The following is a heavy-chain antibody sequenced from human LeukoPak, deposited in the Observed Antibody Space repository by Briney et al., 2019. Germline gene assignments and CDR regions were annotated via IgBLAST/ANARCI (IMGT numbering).Heavy chain of an antibody. CDR3: GRLGVGSETVS. V-gene: IGHV3-30*04. Sequence: QLGGSLRDSCAASGFSLSTFAMDWVRQAPGKGLEWVAAISSNGGTTYEGDSVKGRFTVSRDNSKNTLYLQMSSLRIEDTGLYYCGRLGVGSETVSWGQGTLVIVSS. CDR2: ISSNGGTT. D-gene: IGHD3-10*01. CDR1: GFSLSTFA. J-gene: IGHJ5*02.